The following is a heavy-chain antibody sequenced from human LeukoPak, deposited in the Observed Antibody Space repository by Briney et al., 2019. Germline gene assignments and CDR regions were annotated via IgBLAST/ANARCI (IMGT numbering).Heavy chain of an antibody. CDR2: ISYDGGNK. CDR1: GFTFSSYA. CDR3: ARDWGYCSSTSCYSDFDC. J-gene: IGHJ4*02. D-gene: IGHD2-2*01. V-gene: IGHV3-30-3*01. Sequence: PGRSLRLSCAASGFTFSSYAMHWVRQAPGKGLEWVAVISYDGGNKYYADSVKGRFTISRDNSKNTLYLQMNSLRAEDTAVYYCARDWGYCSSTSCYSDFDCWGQGTLVTVSS.